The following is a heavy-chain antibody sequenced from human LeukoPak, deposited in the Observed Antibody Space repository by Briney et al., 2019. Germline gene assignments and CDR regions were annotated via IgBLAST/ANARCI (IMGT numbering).Heavy chain of an antibody. J-gene: IGHJ6*02. CDR3: ARDQWESEVLIVVVPAAAYYGMDV. D-gene: IGHD2-2*01. Sequence: ASVKVSCKASGYTFTSYGISWVRQAPGQGREWMGWISAYNGNTHYAQKLQGRVTMTTDTSTSTAYMELRSLRSDDTAVYYCARDQWESEVLIVVVPAAAYYGMDVWGQGTTVTVSS. V-gene: IGHV1-18*01. CDR1: GYTFTSYG. CDR2: ISAYNGNT.